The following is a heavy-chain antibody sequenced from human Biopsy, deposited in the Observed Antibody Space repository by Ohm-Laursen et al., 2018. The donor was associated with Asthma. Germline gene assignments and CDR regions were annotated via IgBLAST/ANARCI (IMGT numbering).Heavy chain of an antibody. V-gene: IGHV1-24*01. D-gene: IGHD4-17*01. CDR1: GYSLTDLS. J-gene: IGHJ4*02. CDR2: HDHEEGGT. Sequence: ASSVKVSCKLSGYSLTDLSMHWVRQAPGQGLEWMGGHDHEEGGTVNARRFQGRVTMTEDTSTDTAYMELSSLSSDDTAVYYCASDFPKDYVRYNFQFWGQGTAVTVSS. CDR3: ASDFPKDYVRYNFQF.